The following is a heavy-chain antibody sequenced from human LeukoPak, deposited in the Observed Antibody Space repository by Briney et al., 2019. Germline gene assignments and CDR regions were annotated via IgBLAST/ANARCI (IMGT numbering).Heavy chain of an antibody. V-gene: IGHV4-59*01. D-gene: IGHD3-22*01. Sequence: SEALSLTCSVSTGSTGSYYWSWCRHPPRKRLEWIGYIYNTGSTNYNPSLKSRVTMSVDTSRTQFFLGLSSVTAADTAVYYCARFSEYYDNSLHYVDHWGQGTLVSVSS. CDR2: IYNTGST. CDR1: TGSTGSYY. CDR3: ARFSEYYDNSLHYVDH. J-gene: IGHJ4*02.